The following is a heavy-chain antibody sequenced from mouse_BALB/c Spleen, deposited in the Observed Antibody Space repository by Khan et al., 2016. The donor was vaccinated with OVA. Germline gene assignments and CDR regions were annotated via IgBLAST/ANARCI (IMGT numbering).Heavy chain of an antibody. Sequence: EVQLQQSGAELVRPGALVKLSCKASGFNIKDYYIHWVKQRPEQGLEWIGWINPENGNTIYDPKFQGKVNITADTSSNTAYLHFSSLTSEDTAVYYCARAGYSPWFAYWGQGTLVTVSA. D-gene: IGHD2-3*01. CDR1: GFNIKDYY. J-gene: IGHJ3*01. CDR3: ARAGYSPWFAY. V-gene: IGHV14-1*02. CDR2: INPENGNT.